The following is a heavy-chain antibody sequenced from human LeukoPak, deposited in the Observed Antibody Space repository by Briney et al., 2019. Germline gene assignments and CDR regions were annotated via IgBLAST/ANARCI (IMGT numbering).Heavy chain of an antibody. CDR1: GFTFSSYG. J-gene: IGHJ6*02. Sequence: GGSLRLSCTASGFTFSSYGMHWVRQAPGKGLEWVAVIWYDGSNQQYADSVKGRFTISRDNSGNTVFLQMNSLRPEDTAVYYCARDRSYYGSGSQYYYGMDVWGQGTTVTVSS. D-gene: IGHD3-10*01. V-gene: IGHV3-33*01. CDR2: IWYDGSNQ. CDR3: ARDRSYYGSGSQYYYGMDV.